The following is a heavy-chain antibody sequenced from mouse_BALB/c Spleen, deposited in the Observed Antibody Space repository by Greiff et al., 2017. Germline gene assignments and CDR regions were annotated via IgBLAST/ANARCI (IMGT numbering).Heavy chain of an antibody. CDR1: GFSLTSYG. Sequence: VMLVESGPGLVQPSQSLSITCTVSGFSLTSYGVHGVRQSPGKGLEWLGVIWSGGSTDYNAAFISRLSISKDNSKSQVFFKMNSLQANDTAIYYCARNKGGWYFDVWGAGTTVTVSS. J-gene: IGHJ1*01. D-gene: IGHD1-3*01. CDR2: IWSGGST. CDR3: ARNKGGWYFDV. V-gene: IGHV2-2*02.